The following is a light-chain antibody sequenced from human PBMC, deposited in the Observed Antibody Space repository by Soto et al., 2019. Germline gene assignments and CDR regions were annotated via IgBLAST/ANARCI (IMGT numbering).Light chain of an antibody. CDR2: LNIDGSH. J-gene: IGLJ2*01. CDR3: QTWVTGIVV. V-gene: IGLV4-69*01. Sequence: QPVLTHSPSASASLRASVKLTCTLSSGHSSYAIAWHQQQPEKGPRYLMNLNIDGSHSKGDGIPDRFSGSSSGAERYLTISSLQSEDEADYYCQTWVTGIVVFGGGTKLTVL. CDR1: SGHSSYA.